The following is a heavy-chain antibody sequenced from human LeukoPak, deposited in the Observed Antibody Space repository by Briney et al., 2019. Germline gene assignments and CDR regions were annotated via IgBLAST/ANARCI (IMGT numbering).Heavy chain of an antibody. J-gene: IGHJ4*02. Sequence: GGSLRLSCAASVFTFCSYCMHWVRQAPCKGLEWVAVIWYDGSNKYYADSVKGRFTISRDNSKNTLYLQMNSLRAEDTAVYYCARDKQWLNFDYWGQGTLVTVSS. CDR1: VFTFCSYC. CDR3: ARDKQWLNFDY. CDR2: IWYDGSNK. D-gene: IGHD3-22*01. V-gene: IGHV3-33*01.